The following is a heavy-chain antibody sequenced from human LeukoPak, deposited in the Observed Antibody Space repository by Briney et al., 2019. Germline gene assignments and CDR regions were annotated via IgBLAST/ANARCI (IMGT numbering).Heavy chain of an antibody. V-gene: IGHV3-23*01. CDR2: ISGSGGST. Sequence: PGGSLRISCAASGFTFSSYAMSWVRQAPGKGLEWVSAISGSGGSTYYADSVKGRFTISRDNSKNTLYVQMNSLRAEDTAVYYCAKDNSMVRGVSLSPFDYWGQGTLVTVSS. D-gene: IGHD3-10*01. CDR1: GFTFSSYA. J-gene: IGHJ4*02. CDR3: AKDNSMVRGVSLSPFDY.